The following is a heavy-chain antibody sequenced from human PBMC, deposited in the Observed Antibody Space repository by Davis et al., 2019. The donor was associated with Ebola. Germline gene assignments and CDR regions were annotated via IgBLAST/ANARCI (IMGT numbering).Heavy chain of an antibody. V-gene: IGHV3-53*01. CDR3: AREIGGGFDP. Sequence: GESLKISCAASGFTVSSNYMSWVRQAPGKGLERVSVIFAGGTTYYADSVKGRFTISRDNSKNTLYLQMNSLRAEDTAVYYCAREIGGGFDPWGQGTLVTVSS. D-gene: IGHD3-10*01. CDR1: GFTVSSNY. J-gene: IGHJ5*02. CDR2: IFAGGTT.